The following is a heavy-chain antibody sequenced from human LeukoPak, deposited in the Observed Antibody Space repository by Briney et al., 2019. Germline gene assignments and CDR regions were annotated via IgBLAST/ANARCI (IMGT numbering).Heavy chain of an antibody. CDR3: ATINHGYSSSWPDY. D-gene: IGHD6-13*01. Sequence: ASVKVSCKASGYMFNIYGISWVRQAPGQGLEWMAWTSVNNGDTKYGQKFQGRVTVTTDTSTSTVYLELRRLRPDDTAAYYCATINHGYSSSWPDYWGQGTLVTVSS. CDR2: TSVNNGDT. V-gene: IGHV1-18*01. J-gene: IGHJ4*02. CDR1: GYMFNIYG.